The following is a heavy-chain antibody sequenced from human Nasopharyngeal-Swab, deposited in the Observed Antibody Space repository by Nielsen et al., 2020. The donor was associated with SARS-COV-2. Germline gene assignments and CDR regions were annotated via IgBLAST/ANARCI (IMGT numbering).Heavy chain of an antibody. CDR1: GFTFSSYW. D-gene: IGHD6-13*01. V-gene: IGHV3-7*01. Sequence: GGSLRLSCAASGFTFSSYWMGWVRQAPGKGLEWVANINQDGSEKYYVDSVKGRFTISRDNAKNSLYLQMNSLRAEDTAVYYCARAGLSSWHFDYWGQGTLVTVSS. J-gene: IGHJ4*02. CDR3: ARAGLSSWHFDY. CDR2: INQDGSEK.